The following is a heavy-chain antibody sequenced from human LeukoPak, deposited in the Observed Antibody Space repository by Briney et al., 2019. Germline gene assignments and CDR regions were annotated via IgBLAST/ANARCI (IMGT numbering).Heavy chain of an antibody. CDR2: ISGSGGTT. J-gene: IGHJ4*02. CDR3: AKFPSTVPTNYFDY. D-gene: IGHD2-2*01. Sequence: GSLRLSCAASGFTFSSYGMSWVRQAPGKGLEWVSIISGSGGTTYYADSVKGRFTISRDNSKNTLYLQMNSLRAEDTAIYYRAKFPSTVPTNYFDYWGQGTLVTVSS. V-gene: IGHV3-23*01. CDR1: GFTFSSYG.